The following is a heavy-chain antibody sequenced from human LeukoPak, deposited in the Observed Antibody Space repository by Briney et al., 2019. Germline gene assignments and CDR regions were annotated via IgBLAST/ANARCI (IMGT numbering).Heavy chain of an antibody. CDR3: ARTYGDYAHLDF. Sequence: GGSLRLSCTASGFTFNNYAMTWVRQALGKGLEWVSAISGNAARTYYTDSVKGRFTISRDNSKNTLYLQMNSLRAEATAIYYCARTYGDYAHLDFWGQGTLVTVSS. V-gene: IGHV3-23*01. D-gene: IGHD4-17*01. CDR2: ISGNAART. CDR1: GFTFNNYA. J-gene: IGHJ4*02.